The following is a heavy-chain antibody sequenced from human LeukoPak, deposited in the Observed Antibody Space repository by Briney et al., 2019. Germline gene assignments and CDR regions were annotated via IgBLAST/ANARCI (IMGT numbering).Heavy chain of an antibody. CDR3: AREVRDYYDSSGYHLSDDAFDI. D-gene: IGHD3-22*01. J-gene: IGHJ3*02. Sequence: ASVKVSCKASGYTFTSYGISWVRQAPGQGLEWRGWISAYNGNTNYAQKLQGRVTMTTDTSTSTAYMELRSLRSDDTPVYYCAREVRDYYDSSGYHLSDDAFDIWGQGTMVTVSS. V-gene: IGHV1-18*01. CDR2: ISAYNGNT. CDR1: GYTFTSYG.